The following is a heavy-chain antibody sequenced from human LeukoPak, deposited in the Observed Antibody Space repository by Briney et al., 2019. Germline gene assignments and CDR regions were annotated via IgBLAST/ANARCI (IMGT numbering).Heavy chain of an antibody. Sequence: GGSLRLSCAASGFTFSSYAMSWVRQAPGKGLEWVGRIKGKTDGGTTDYAAPVKGRLTISRDDSKNTLYLQMNSLKTEDTAVYYCTTEGDILTGYYHHYYYYYGMDVWGQGTTVTVSS. CDR2: IKGKTDGGTT. D-gene: IGHD3-9*01. CDR1: GFTFSSYA. V-gene: IGHV3-15*01. J-gene: IGHJ6*02. CDR3: TTEGDILTGYYHHYYYYYGMDV.